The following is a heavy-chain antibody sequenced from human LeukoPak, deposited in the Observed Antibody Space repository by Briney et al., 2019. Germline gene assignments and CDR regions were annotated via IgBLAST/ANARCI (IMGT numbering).Heavy chain of an antibody. CDR2: IYYSGST. Sequence: PSETLSLTCTVSGGSISSSSYYWGWIRQPPGKGPEWIGSIYYSGSTYYNPSLKGRVTISVDTSKNQFSLKLSSVTAADTAVYYCARVIVGATGIDYWGQGTLVTVSS. D-gene: IGHD1-26*01. CDR3: ARVIVGATGIDY. CDR1: GGSISSSSYY. V-gene: IGHV4-39*07. J-gene: IGHJ4*02.